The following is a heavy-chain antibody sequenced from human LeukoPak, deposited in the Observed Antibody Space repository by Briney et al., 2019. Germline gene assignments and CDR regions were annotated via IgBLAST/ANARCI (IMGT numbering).Heavy chain of an antibody. J-gene: IGHJ4*02. CDR3: ARSRGGDYFDY. D-gene: IGHD3-10*01. CDR2: IYDSGST. Sequence: PSETLSLTCTVSGGSISSSGYYWGWIRQPPGKGLEWIGSIYDSGSTYYNPSLKSRVTISVDTSKNQFSLKLSSVTAADTAVYYCARSRGGDYFDYWGQGTLVTVSS. CDR1: GGSISSSGYY. V-gene: IGHV4-39*01.